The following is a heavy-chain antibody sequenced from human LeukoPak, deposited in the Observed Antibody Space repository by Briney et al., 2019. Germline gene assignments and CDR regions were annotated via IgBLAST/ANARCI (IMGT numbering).Heavy chain of an antibody. CDR1: GYTFTGYY. CDR2: INPNSCGT. Sequence: ASVKVSCKASGYTFTGYYMHWVRQAPGQGLEWMGWINPNSCGTNYAQKFQGRVTMTRDTSISTAYVELNRLRSDDTAVYYCARDFGSCSSTRCYYWFAPWGQGTLVTVSS. CDR3: ARDFGSCSSTRCYYWFAP. V-gene: IGHV1-2*02. D-gene: IGHD2-2*01. J-gene: IGHJ5*02.